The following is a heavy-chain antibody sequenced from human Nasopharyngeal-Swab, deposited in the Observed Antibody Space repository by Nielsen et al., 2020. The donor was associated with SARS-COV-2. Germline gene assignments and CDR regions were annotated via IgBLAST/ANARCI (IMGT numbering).Heavy chain of an antibody. CDR3: AKFGVTMVRGVNWFDP. CDR1: GGTFSSYA. V-gene: IGHV1-69*13. CDR2: IIPIFGTA. D-gene: IGHD3-10*01. Sequence: SVKVSCKASGGTFSSYAISWVRQAPGQGLEGRGGIIPIFGTANYAQKFQGRVTITADESTSTAYMELSSLRSEDTAVYYCAKFGVTMVRGVNWFDPWGQGTLVTVSS. J-gene: IGHJ5*02.